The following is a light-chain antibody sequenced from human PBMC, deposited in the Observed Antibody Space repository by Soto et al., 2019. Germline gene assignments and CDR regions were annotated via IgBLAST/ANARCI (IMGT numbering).Light chain of an antibody. Sequence: QSVLTQPPSVSGAPGQRVTISCTGSSSNIGSTYDVQWYQQLPGTAPKRLIYGNSNRPSGVPDRFSGSKSGTSASLAITGLQADDEADYYCKSYDGGLSAHYVLGTGTKLTVL. CDR3: KSYDGGLSAHYV. J-gene: IGLJ1*01. V-gene: IGLV1-40*01. CDR1: SSNIGSTYD. CDR2: GNS.